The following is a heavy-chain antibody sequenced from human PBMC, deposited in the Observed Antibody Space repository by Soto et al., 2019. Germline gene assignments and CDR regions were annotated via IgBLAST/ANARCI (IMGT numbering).Heavy chain of an antibody. Sequence: ASVKVSCEASGGTFSSYAISWVRQAPGQGLEWMGGIIPIFGTANYAQKFQGRVTITADESTSTAYMELSSLRSEDTAVYYCARGTYYGSGKPRAYYYYGMDVWGKGTTVTVSS. V-gene: IGHV1-69*13. D-gene: IGHD3-10*01. J-gene: IGHJ6*04. CDR2: IIPIFGTA. CDR3: ARGTYYGSGKPRAYYYYGMDV. CDR1: GGTFSSYA.